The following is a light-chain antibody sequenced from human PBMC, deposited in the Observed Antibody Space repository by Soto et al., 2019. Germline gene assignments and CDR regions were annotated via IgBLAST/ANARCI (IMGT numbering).Light chain of an antibody. V-gene: IGKV1-39*01. Sequence: DIQMTQSPSSLSASVGDRVTITCRASQGVSAYLLWYQQRQGQAPKLLIYAASILVSGVPSRFIGSGSWTTFTLTISSLQPEDFATYYCQQSYKTPHTFGQGTKLETK. CDR1: QGVSAY. J-gene: IGKJ2*01. CDR2: AAS. CDR3: QQSYKTPHT.